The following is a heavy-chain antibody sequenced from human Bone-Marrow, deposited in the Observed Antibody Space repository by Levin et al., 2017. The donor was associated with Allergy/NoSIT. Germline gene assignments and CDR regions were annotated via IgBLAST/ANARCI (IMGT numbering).Heavy chain of an antibody. J-gene: IGHJ6*02. V-gene: IGHV3-30*03. CDR3: ARVGYDVLSGHTYGMAV. CDR1: GFIFRNYA. CDR2: ISSDGSNK. D-gene: IGHD3-3*01. Sequence: PGGSLRLSCGASGFIFRNYAMHWVRQAPGKGLEWVAVISSDGSNKYYGESVKGRFTISRDDSKSTVFLQLNSLKPEDTAVYYCARVGYDVLSGHTYGMAVWGHGTTVTVSS.